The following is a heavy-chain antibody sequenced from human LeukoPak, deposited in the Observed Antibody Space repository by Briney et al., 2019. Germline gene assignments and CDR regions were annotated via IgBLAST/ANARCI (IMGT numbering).Heavy chain of an antibody. J-gene: IGHJ4*02. CDR2: IRSSSSYI. Sequence: GGSLRLSCAASGFTFSSYSMNWVRQAPGKGLEWVSYIRSSSSYIYYADTVKGRVTISRDNAKKSLYLQMNSLRAEDTAVYYCARDGSGSYFFDYWGQETLVTVSS. CDR1: GFTFSSYS. D-gene: IGHD3-10*01. CDR3: ARDGSGSYFFDY. V-gene: IGHV3-21*01.